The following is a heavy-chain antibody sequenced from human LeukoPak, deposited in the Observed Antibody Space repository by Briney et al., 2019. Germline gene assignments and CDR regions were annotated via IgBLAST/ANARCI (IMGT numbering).Heavy chain of an antibody. CDR2: ISPSGGNI. V-gene: IGHV3-23*01. J-gene: IGHJ5*02. D-gene: IGHD2/OR15-2a*01. CDR1: GFTFNTYA. CDR3: AKDLRHRSTCDCYGWFDP. Sequence: GGSLRLSCAASGFTFNTYAMTWVRQAPGKGPEWVSSISPSGGNIYYADSVKGRFTISRDSSKSTLYLQMNSLGVEDTAIYYCAKDLRHRSTCDCYGWFDPWGQGTLVTVSS.